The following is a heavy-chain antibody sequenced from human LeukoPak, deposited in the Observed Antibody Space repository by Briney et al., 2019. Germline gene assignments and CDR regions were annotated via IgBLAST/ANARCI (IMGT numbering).Heavy chain of an antibody. Sequence: GGSLRLSCAASGFAFSSFAMGWVRQSPGKGLEWLSTINGGGNTTFYADSVKGRFTTSRDNSKNTLYLHMDSLRPDDTAIYYCTKELHVAVAVADYYYFYMDVWGRGTAVTVSS. J-gene: IGHJ6*03. D-gene: IGHD6-19*01. CDR2: INGGGNTT. V-gene: IGHV3-23*01. CDR1: GFAFSSFA. CDR3: TKELHVAVAVADYYYFYMDV.